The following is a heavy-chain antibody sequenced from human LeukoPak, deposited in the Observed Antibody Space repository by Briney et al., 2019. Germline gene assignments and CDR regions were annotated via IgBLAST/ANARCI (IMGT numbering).Heavy chain of an antibody. Sequence: GGSLRLSCAASDFSFSNYGMHWVRQAPGKGLEWVGAILYDGNNKHYAESVKGRFTISRDNSNNMLYLQMNSLRPEDTAVYYCAKDRLFGSGLNGPHYYYGMDVWGQGTTVTVSS. J-gene: IGHJ6*02. CDR3: AKDRLFGSGLNGPHYYYGMDV. V-gene: IGHV3-30*18. CDR2: ILYDGNNK. CDR1: DFSFSNYG. D-gene: IGHD1-26*01.